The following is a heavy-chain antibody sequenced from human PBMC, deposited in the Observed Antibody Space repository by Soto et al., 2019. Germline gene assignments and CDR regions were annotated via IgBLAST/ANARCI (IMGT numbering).Heavy chain of an antibody. CDR2: IYYSGST. CDR1: GGSISSYY. Sequence: SETLSLTCTVSGGSISSYYWSWIRQPPGKGLEWIGYIYYSGSTNYNPSLKSRVTISVDTSKNQFSLKLSSVTAADTAVYYCARDRDYDYVWGSYRPRSQDAFDIWGQGTMVTVSS. CDR3: ARDRDYDYVWGSYRPRSQDAFDI. J-gene: IGHJ3*02. D-gene: IGHD3-16*02. V-gene: IGHV4-59*01.